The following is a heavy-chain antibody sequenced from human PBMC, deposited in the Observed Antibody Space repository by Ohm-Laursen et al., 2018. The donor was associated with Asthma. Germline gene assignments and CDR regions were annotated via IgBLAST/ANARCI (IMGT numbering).Heavy chain of an antibody. D-gene: IGHD5/OR15-5a*01. CDR2: ISSKSSTI. V-gene: IGHV3-48*02. Sequence: SLRLSCAASGFTFSTYSMHWVRQAPGKGLEWVSFISSKSSTIYSANTVKGRFTVSRDNAKNSLYLQMNSLRDEDTAVYYCARALVCGLGWDCYYGMDVWGQGTTVTVSS. CDR1: GFTFSTYS. CDR3: ARALVCGLGWDCYYGMDV. J-gene: IGHJ6*02.